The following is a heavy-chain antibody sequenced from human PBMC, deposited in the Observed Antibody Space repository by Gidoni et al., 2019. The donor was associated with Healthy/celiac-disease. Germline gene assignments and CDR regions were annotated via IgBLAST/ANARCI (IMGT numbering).Heavy chain of an antibody. CDR1: GGSITSSSSY. CDR3: ARRAYYGSGSNYYYYYGMDV. V-gene: IGHV4-39*01. J-gene: IGHJ6*02. Sequence: QLQLQESGPGLVKPSETLSLPCTVSGGSITSSSSYLGWIRQPPGKGLEWIGSIYYSGSTYYNPSLKSRVTISVDTSKNQFSLKLSSVTAADTAVYYCARRAYYGSGSNYYYYYGMDVWGQGTTVTVSS. D-gene: IGHD3-10*01. CDR2: IYYSGST.